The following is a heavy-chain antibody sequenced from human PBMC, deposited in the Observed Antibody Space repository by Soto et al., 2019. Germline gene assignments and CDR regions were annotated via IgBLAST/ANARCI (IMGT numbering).Heavy chain of an antibody. CDR3: ATSPTMVRGLDY. D-gene: IGHD3-10*01. CDR2: IKSGGST. J-gene: IGHJ4*02. Sequence: VQLLESGGGLVQPGGSLRLSCAASGYTFNNYAMSWVRQAPGKGLEWVSAIKSGGSTYYADSVKGRFTISRDDSKNTLYLQMNSLRVEDTAVYYCATSPTMVRGLDYWGQGTLVTVSS. CDR1: GYTFNNYA. V-gene: IGHV3-23*01.